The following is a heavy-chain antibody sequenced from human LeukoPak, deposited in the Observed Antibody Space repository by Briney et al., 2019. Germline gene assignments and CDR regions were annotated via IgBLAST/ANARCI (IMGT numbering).Heavy chain of an antibody. CDR2: ITSSGSV. CDR1: GFTLNDYY. CDR3: PRDQDAGYALGH. V-gene: IGHV3-11*01. D-gene: IGHD5-18*01. Sequence: GGALRLSCAASGFTLNDYYMSWIRQAPGKGLEWISYITSSGSVYYSDSVKGRFTISRDASSESLYLQMNRLAVEDTAVYFCPRDQDAGYALGHWGQGTLVIVSS. J-gene: IGHJ4*02.